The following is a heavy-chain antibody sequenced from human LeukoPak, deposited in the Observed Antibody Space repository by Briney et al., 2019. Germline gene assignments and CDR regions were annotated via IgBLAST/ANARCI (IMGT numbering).Heavy chain of an antibody. V-gene: IGHV3-48*02. Sequence: GGSLRLSCAASGFTFSGYSMNWVRQAPGKGLEWVSYISSSSSTIYYADSVKGRFTISGDNAKNSLYLQMNSLRDEDTAVYYCAIYRSIGAAGDLSDYWGQGTLVTVSS. CDR2: ISSSSSTI. J-gene: IGHJ4*02. CDR3: AIYRSIGAAGDLSDY. CDR1: GFTFSGYS. D-gene: IGHD6-13*01.